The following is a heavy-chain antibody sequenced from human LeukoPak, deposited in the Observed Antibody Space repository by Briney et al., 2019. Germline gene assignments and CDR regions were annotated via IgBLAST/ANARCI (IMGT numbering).Heavy chain of an antibody. CDR3: ASPYYDILTGHLGAFDI. J-gene: IGHJ3*02. CDR2: MNPNSGNT. Sequence: ASVKVSCKASGYTFTSYDINWVRQATGQGLEWMGWMNPNSGNTGYAQKFQGRVTMTRNTSISTAYMELSSLRSEDTAVYYCASPYYDILTGHLGAFDIWGQGTMVTVSS. D-gene: IGHD3-9*01. CDR1: GYTFTSYD. V-gene: IGHV1-8*01.